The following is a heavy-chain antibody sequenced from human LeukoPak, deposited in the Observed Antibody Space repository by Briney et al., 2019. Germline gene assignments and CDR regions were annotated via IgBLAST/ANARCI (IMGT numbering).Heavy chain of an antibody. CDR1: GFTFSSYN. D-gene: IGHD5-12*01. V-gene: IGHV3-21*01. CDR2: ISSSSTYI. J-gene: IGHJ6*02. Sequence: PGGSLRLSCAASGFTFSSYNMNWVRQAPGKGLEWVSSISSSSTYIYYADSVKGRFTISRDNAKNSLYLQMNSLRAEDTAVCYCARSGYSGYDPYYYYYYGMDVWGQGTTVTVSS. CDR3: ARSGYSGYDPYYYYYYGMDV.